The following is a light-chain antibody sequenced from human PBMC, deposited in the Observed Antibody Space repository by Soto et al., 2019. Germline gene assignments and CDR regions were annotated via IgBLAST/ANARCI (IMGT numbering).Light chain of an antibody. CDR3: QQYATSPVLYT. CDR2: GTS. V-gene: IGKV3-20*01. J-gene: IGKJ2*01. CDR1: QSVSNAY. Sequence: EIVLTQSPGILSLSPGERATHSCRASQSVSNAYLAWYQQKPGQAPRLLIYGTSSRATDIPDRFSGSGSGTDFTLTISRLEPEDFALYYCQQYATSPVLYTFGQGTQLEIK.